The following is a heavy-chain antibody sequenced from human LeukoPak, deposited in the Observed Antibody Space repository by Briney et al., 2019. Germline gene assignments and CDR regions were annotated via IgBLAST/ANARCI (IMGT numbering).Heavy chain of an antibody. CDR1: GGSISSYY. J-gene: IGHJ6*02. D-gene: IGHD3-10*01. CDR2: IYTSGST. CDR3: GRDRGSGSSYYYYYGMDV. Sequence: PSETLSLTCTVSGGSISSYYWSWLRQPAGKGLEWLGRIYTSGSTNYNPSLKSRGTMSVDTSKTQFSLKLSSVTAADTAVYYCGRDRGSGSSYYYYYGMDVWGQGTTVTVSS. V-gene: IGHV4-4*07.